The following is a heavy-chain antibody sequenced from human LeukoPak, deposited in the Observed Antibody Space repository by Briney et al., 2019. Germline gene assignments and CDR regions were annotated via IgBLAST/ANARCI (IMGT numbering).Heavy chain of an antibody. CDR3: AKDVVRGVISAFDY. CDR1: GFTFSSYA. J-gene: IGHJ4*02. Sequence: GGSLRLSCAASGFTFSSYAMSWVRQAPGKGLEWVSAISGSGGYPYYADSVKGRFTISRDNSKNTLDLQMNSLRVEDTAIYYCAKDVVRGVISAFDYWGQGTLVTVSS. CDR2: ISGSGGYP. D-gene: IGHD3-10*01. V-gene: IGHV3-23*01.